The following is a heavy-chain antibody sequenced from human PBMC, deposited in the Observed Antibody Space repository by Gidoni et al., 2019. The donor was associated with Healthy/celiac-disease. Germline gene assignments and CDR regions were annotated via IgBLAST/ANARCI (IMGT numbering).Heavy chain of an antibody. D-gene: IGHD6-13*01. CDR3: ASGGGYSSSWYEPENENWFDP. CDR2: IYSGGST. CDR1: GFTVSSNY. V-gene: IGHV3-66*01. Sequence: EVQLVESGGGLVQPGGSLRLSCAASGFTVSSNYMSWVRQAPGKGLEWVSVIYSGGSTYYADSVKGRFTISRDNSKNTLYLQMNSLRAEDTAVYYCASGGGYSSSWYEPENENWFDPWGQGTLVTVSS. J-gene: IGHJ5*02.